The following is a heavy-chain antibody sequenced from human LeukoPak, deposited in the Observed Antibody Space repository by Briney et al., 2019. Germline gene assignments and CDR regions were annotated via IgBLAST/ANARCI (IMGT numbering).Heavy chain of an antibody. J-gene: IGHJ4*02. CDR3: AKFAGGIPAAYELDY. V-gene: IGHV3-48*04. Sequence: GGSLRLSCAASGFTFSSYSMNWVRQAPGKGLEWVSYISSSSSTIYYADSVKGRFTISRDNAKNSLYLQMNSLRAEDTAVYYCAKFAGGIPAAYELDYWGPGTLVTVSS. CDR1: GFTFSSYS. CDR2: ISSSSSTI. D-gene: IGHD2-2*01.